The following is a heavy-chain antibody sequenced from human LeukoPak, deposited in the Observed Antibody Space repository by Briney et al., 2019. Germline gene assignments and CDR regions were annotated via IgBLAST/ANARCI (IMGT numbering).Heavy chain of an antibody. J-gene: IGHJ4*02. CDR1: GFTFSNAW. D-gene: IGHD5-18*01. Sequence: GGSPRLSCAVSGFTFSNAWMNWVRQAPGKGLEWVASIDRSSTYIYYADLLKGRFTISRDNAKNSLYLQMNSLRAEDTAVYYCARDYTAMAHFDFWGQGTLVTVTS. CDR2: IDRSSTYI. CDR3: ARDYTAMAHFDF. V-gene: IGHV3-21*01.